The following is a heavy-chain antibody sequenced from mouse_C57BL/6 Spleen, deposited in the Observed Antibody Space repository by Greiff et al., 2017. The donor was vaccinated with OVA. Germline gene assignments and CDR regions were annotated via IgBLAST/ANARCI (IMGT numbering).Heavy chain of an antibody. CDR3: ARPPRGGSTLGAWFAY. CDR1: GYTFTDYN. Sequence: EVQLQQSGPELVKPGASVKMSCKASGYTFTDYNMHWVKQSHGKSLEWIGYINPNNGGTSYNQKFKGKATLTVNKSSSTAYMELRSLTSEDSAVYDCARPPRGGSTLGAWFAYWGQGTLVTVSA. CDR2: INPNNGGT. J-gene: IGHJ3*01. V-gene: IGHV1-22*01. D-gene: IGHD1-1*01.